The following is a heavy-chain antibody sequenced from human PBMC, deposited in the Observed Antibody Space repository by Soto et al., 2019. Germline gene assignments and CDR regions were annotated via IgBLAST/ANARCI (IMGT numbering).Heavy chain of an antibody. D-gene: IGHD2-2*01. CDR2: FDPEDGET. J-gene: IGHJ6*02. CDR3: ARGGYCSSTSCYGYYYYGMDV. V-gene: IGHV1-24*01. CDR1: GYTFNELS. Sequence: ASVKVSCTVSGYTFNELSMHWVRQAPGKGLEWMGGFDPEDGETIYAQKFQGRVTMTTDTSTSTAYMELRSLRSDDTAVYYCARGGYCSSTSCYGYYYYGMDVWGQGTTVTVSS.